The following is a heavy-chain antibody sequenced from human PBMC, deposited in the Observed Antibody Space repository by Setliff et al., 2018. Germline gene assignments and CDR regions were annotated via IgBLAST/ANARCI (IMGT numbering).Heavy chain of an antibody. D-gene: IGHD3-3*01. Sequence: PSEPLSLTCSLSGDSISSSSYHWGWIRQSPGKGLEWIGNIYYNGDTNRNPSLKSRVTVSVDTSRDQFSLSLSSVTAADTAIYYCARVRVVQGYYEFDHWGQGTLVTVSS. J-gene: IGHJ4*02. CDR2: IYYNGDT. CDR3: ARVRVVQGYYEFDH. V-gene: IGHV4-39*07. CDR1: GDSISSSSYH.